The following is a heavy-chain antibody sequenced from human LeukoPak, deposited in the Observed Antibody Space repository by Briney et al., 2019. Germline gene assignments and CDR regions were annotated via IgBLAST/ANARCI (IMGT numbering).Heavy chain of an antibody. V-gene: IGHV4-4*07. CDR3: TIEIPYSGYPY. CDR2: IYTSGST. Sequence: SETLSLTCTVSGGSISSYYCNWIRQPAGKGLEWIGRIYTSGSTNYNPSLKSRVTMSVDTSKNQFSLKLSSLTAADTAVYYCTIEIPYSGYPYWGQGILVTVSS. CDR1: GGSISSYY. J-gene: IGHJ4*02. D-gene: IGHD5-12*01.